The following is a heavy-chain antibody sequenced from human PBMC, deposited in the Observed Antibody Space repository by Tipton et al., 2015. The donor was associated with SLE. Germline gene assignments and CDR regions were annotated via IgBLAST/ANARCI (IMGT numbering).Heavy chain of an antibody. D-gene: IGHD6-13*01. Sequence: SLRLSCAASGFTFSSYGMHWVRQAPGKGLEWVAVIWYDGSNKYYADSVKGRFTISRDNSKNTLYLQMNSLRGEDTAVYYCAKASAEAAAGMGDYWGQGTLVTVSS. V-gene: IGHV3-33*06. J-gene: IGHJ4*02. CDR1: GFTFSSYG. CDR2: IWYDGSNK. CDR3: AKASAEAAAGMGDY.